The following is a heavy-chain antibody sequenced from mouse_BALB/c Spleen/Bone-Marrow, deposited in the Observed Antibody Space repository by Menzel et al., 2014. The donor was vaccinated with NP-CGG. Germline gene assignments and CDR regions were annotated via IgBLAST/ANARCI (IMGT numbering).Heavy chain of an antibody. CDR2: IDPYNGGT. D-gene: IGHD2-10*02. J-gene: IGHJ3*01. CDR1: GYAFTSYN. Sequence: VQLQQPGPELVKPGASVKESCKASGYAFTSYNMYWVKQSHGKSLEWIGHIDPYNGGTSYNQNFKGKATLTVDKSSSTAYMHLNSLTSEDSAVYYRAREEYGNGFAYWGQGTLVTVSA. V-gene: IGHV1S135*01. CDR3: AREEYGNGFAY.